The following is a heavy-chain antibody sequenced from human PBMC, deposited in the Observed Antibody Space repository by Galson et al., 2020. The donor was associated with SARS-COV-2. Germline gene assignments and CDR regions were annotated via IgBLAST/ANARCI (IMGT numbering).Heavy chain of an antibody. J-gene: IGHJ6*02. D-gene: IGHD2-15*01. CDR3: ASTCSGGSCYSVSGSYYYYGMDV. Sequence: GGSLRLSCAASGFTFSSYGMHWVRQAPGKGLEWVAVIWYDGSNKYYADSVKGRFTISRDNSKNTLYLQMNSLRAEDTAVYYCASTCSGGSCYSVSGSYYYYGMDVWGQGTTVTVSS. V-gene: IGHV3-33*01. CDR1: GFTFSSYG. CDR2: IWYDGSNK.